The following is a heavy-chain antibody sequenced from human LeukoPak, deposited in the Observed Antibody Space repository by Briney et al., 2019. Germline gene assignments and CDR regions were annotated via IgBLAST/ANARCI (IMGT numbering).Heavy chain of an antibody. CDR2: IYHSGSA. CDR1: RYSISSGYY. D-gene: IGHD1-26*01. J-gene: IGHJ4*02. Sequence: SETLSLTCSVSRYSISSGYYWGWIRQPPGKGLEWIGSIYHSGSAYYNASLKSRVTISVDTSKNQFSLKLNSVTAADTAVYFCARRTYSASYWKHFDYWGQGTLVTVSS. V-gene: IGHV4-38-2*02. CDR3: ARRTYSASYWKHFDY.